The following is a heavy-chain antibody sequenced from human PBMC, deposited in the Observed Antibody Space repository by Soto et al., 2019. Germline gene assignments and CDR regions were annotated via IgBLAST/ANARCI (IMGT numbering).Heavy chain of an antibody. CDR1: GTSLSRLP. V-gene: IGHV1-24*01. CDR3: AAGVTTFDY. CDR2: LDYEEGER. D-gene: IGHD4-17*01. Sequence: ASVKVSCKVSGTSLSRLPMHWVRQAPGKGLEWMGSLDYEEGERSFAHRFQGRLTVTEDTSTDKAYMELSSLMSEDTAVYYCAAGVTTFDYWGQGTLVTVSS. J-gene: IGHJ4*02.